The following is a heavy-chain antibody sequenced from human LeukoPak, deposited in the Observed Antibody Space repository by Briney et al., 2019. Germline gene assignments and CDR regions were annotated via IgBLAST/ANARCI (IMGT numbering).Heavy chain of an antibody. CDR1: GFTFSNYA. CDR3: AKDNYGDRPDY. J-gene: IGHJ4*02. Sequence: GGSLRPSCAASGFTFSNYAMLGVGQAPGKGLGGVAVISYDGSNKYYADSVKGRFTISRDNSKNTLYLQMNSLRAEDTAVYYCAKDNYGDRPDYWGQGTLVTVSS. CDR2: ISYDGSNK. D-gene: IGHD4-17*01. V-gene: IGHV3-30*04.